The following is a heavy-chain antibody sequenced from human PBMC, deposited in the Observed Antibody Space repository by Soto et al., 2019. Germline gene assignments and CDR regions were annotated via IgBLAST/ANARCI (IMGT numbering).Heavy chain of an antibody. CDR1: GYTFTSYY. CDR3: AAITDIVVVVAGAYAFDI. D-gene: IGHD2-15*01. CDR2: INPSGGSK. V-gene: IGHV1-46*01. Sequence: QVQLVQSGAEVKKPGASVKVSCQASGYTFTSYYMHWVRQAPGQGLEWMGIINPSGGSKSYAQKFQGRVTMTRDTSTSTVYMELSSLRSEDTAVYYCAAITDIVVVVAGAYAFDIWGQGTMVTVSS. J-gene: IGHJ3*02.